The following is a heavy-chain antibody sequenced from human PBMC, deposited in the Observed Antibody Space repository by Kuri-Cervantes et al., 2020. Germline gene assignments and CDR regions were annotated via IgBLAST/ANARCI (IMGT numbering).Heavy chain of an antibody. D-gene: IGHD3-10*01. Sequence: SVKVSCKASGGTFSSYAISWVRQAPGQGLEWMGGIIPIFGTANYARKFQGRVTITADESTSTAYMELSSLRSEDTAVYYCAPGAYGSGSYHTHYYYGMDVWGQGTTVTVSS. CDR1: GGTFSSYA. J-gene: IGHJ6*02. V-gene: IGHV1-69*13. CDR2: IIPIFGTA. CDR3: APGAYGSGSYHTHYYYGMDV.